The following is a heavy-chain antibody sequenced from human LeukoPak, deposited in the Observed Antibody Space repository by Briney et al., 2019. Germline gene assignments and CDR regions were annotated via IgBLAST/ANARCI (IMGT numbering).Heavy chain of an antibody. CDR1: GFTFSSYS. CDR3: ASTPPGAAASGSCIDY. CDR2: ISSSSSYI. V-gene: IGHV3-21*01. D-gene: IGHD1-26*01. Sequence: GGSLRLSCAASGFTFSSYSMNWVRQTPGKGLEWVSSISSSSSYIYYADSVKGRFTISRDNAKNSLYLQMNSLRAEDTAVYYCASTPPGAAASGSCIDYWGQGTLVTVSS. J-gene: IGHJ4*02.